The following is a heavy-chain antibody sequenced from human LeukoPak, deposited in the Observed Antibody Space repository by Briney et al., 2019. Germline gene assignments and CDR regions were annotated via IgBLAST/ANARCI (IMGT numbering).Heavy chain of an antibody. D-gene: IGHD3-22*01. Sequence: GASVKVSCKASGGTXSSYAISWVRQAPGQGLEWMGRIIPILGIANYAQKFQGRVTITADKSTSTAYMELSSLRSEDTAVYYCARVAVSYYYDSSGSLDYWGQGTLVTVSS. V-gene: IGHV1-69*04. J-gene: IGHJ4*02. CDR3: ARVAVSYYYDSSGSLDY. CDR1: GGTXSSYA. CDR2: IIPILGIA.